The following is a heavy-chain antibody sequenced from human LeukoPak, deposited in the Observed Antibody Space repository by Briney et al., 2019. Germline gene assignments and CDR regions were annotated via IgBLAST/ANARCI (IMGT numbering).Heavy chain of an antibody. CDR2: ISGSDGST. CDR1: GFSFSNYA. Sequence: GGSLRLSCAASGFSFSNYAMTWVRQAPGEGLAWVSAISGSDGSTYSSDSVTGRFTISRDNSKNTLYLQMTSLRTDDTAVYYCAKDGYDFWSAYQIDLWGQGTLVTVSS. CDR3: AKDGYDFWSAYQIDL. V-gene: IGHV3-23*01. D-gene: IGHD3-3*01. J-gene: IGHJ5*02.